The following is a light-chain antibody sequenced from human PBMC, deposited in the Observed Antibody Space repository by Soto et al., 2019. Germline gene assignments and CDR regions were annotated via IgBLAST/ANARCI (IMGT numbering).Light chain of an antibody. CDR2: EAS. Sequence: EIVLTQSPATLSLSPGERATLSCRASQSVGNNLAWYQQKPGQAPGLLIYEASTRATGIPARFSGSGSGTDFTLTISSLEPEDFVVYYRQQHTNCPITLVGGPKLHI. J-gene: IGKJ4*01. V-gene: IGKV3-11*01. CDR3: QQHTNCPIT. CDR1: QSVGNN.